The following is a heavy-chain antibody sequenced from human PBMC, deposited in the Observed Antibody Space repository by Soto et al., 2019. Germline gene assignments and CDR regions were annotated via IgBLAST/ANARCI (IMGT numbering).Heavy chain of an antibody. CDR3: TTGLSNGYYNFDY. J-gene: IGHJ4*02. CDR2: IRSKAYGGTT. D-gene: IGHD3-22*01. CDR1: GFTFGDYA. V-gene: IGHV3-49*03. Sequence: GGSLRLSCTASGFTFGDYAMSWFRQAPGKGLEWVGFIRSKAYGGTTEYAASVKGRFTISRDDSKSIAYLQMNSLKTEDTAVYYCTTGLSNGYYNFDYWGQGTPVTV.